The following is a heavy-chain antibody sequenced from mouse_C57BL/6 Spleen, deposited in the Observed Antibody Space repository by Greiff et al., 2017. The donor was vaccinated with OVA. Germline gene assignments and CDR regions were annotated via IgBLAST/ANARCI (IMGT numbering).Heavy chain of an antibody. CDR3: ARDGRAQVPCDY. Sequence: VQLQQPGAELVKPGASVKMSCKASGYTFTSYWITWVKQRPGQGLEWIGDIYPGSGSTNYNEKFKSKATLTVDTSSSTAYMQLSSLTSEDSAVYYCARDGRAQVPCDYWGQGTTLTVSS. CDR1: GYTFTSYW. D-gene: IGHD1-1*01. V-gene: IGHV1-55*01. CDR2: IYPGSGST. J-gene: IGHJ2*01.